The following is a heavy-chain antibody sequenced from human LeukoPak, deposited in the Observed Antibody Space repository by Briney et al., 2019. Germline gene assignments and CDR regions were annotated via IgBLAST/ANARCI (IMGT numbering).Heavy chain of an antibody. V-gene: IGHV3-23*01. J-gene: IGHJ4*02. CDR1: GFTFSSYE. Sequence: GGSLRLSCAASGFTFSSYEMNWVRQAPGKGLEWVSAISGSGGSTYYADSVKGRFTISRDNSKNTLYLQMNSLRAEDTAVYYCANVDTAMATGDYWGQGTLVTVSS. D-gene: IGHD5-18*01. CDR2: ISGSGGST. CDR3: ANVDTAMATGDY.